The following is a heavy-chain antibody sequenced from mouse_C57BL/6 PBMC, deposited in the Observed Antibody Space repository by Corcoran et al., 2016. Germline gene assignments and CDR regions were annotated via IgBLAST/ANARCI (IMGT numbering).Heavy chain of an antibody. CDR3: ATYYDYDYAMDY. CDR1: GYTFTDYY. CDR2: VYPYNGGT. Sequence: EVQLQQSGPVLVKPGASVKMSCKASGYTFTDYYMNWVKQSHGKSLEWIGLVYPYNGGTSYNQKFKGKATLTVDTSSSTAYMELNSLTSEDSAVYYCATYYDYDYAMDYWVQGTSVTVSS. V-gene: IGHV1-36*01. D-gene: IGHD2-4*01. J-gene: IGHJ4*01.